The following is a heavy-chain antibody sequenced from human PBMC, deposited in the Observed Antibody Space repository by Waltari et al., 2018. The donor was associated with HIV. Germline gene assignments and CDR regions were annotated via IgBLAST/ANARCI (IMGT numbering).Heavy chain of an antibody. CDR1: GFTFSGSA. CDR2: IRTKSNNYAT. Sequence: EVQLGESGGGLVQPGGSRKLPCAASGFTFSGSAVHWVRQPSGKGLEWVGRIRTKSNNYATEYAASVKGRFSISRDDSKNTAFLQMNSLKTEDTAVYYCTSWDSSGWKANFRGQGTLVTVSS. J-gene: IGHJ4*02. CDR3: TSWDSSGWKANF. V-gene: IGHV3-73*02. D-gene: IGHD6-19*01.